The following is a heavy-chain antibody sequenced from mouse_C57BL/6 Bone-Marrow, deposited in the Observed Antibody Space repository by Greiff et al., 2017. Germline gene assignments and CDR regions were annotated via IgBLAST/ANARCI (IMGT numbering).Heavy chain of an antibody. Sequence: QVQLKQPGAELVKPGASVKVSCKASGYTFTSYWMHWVKQRPGQGLEWIGRIHPSDSDTNYNQKFKGKATLTVDKSSRTAYMQLSSLTSEDSAVYYCATDYGYDAGFAYWGQGTLVTVSA. CDR2: IHPSDSDT. CDR1: GYTFTSYW. J-gene: IGHJ3*01. V-gene: IGHV1-74*01. CDR3: ATDYGYDAGFAY. D-gene: IGHD2-2*01.